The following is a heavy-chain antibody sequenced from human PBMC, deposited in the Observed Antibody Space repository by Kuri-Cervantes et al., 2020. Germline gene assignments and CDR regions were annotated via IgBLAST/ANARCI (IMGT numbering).Heavy chain of an antibody. J-gene: IGHJ4*02. CDR2: ISSSSSYI. D-gene: IGHD5-18*01. CDR1: GFTFSSYS. V-gene: IGHV3-21*01. CDR3: ARDSGGIQLAY. Sequence: LSLTCAASGFTFSSYSMNWVRQAPGKGLEWVSSISSSSSYIYYADSVKGRFTISRDNAKNLLFLQMNSLRDEDTAVYFCARDSGGIQLAYWGQGTLVTVSS.